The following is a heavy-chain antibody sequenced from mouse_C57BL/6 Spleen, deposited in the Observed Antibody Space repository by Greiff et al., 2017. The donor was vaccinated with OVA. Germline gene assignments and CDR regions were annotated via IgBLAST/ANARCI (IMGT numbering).Heavy chain of an antibody. Sequence: EVKLQESGPELVKPGASVKIPCKASGYTFTDYNMDWVKQSHGKSLEWIGDINPNNGGTIYNQKFKGKATLTVDKSSSTAYMELRSLTSEDTAVYYCARTYYGNFPCDYWGQGTTLTVSS. CDR3: ARTYYGNFPCDY. V-gene: IGHV1-18*01. CDR2: INPNNGGT. CDR1: GYTFTDYN. D-gene: IGHD2-10*01. J-gene: IGHJ2*01.